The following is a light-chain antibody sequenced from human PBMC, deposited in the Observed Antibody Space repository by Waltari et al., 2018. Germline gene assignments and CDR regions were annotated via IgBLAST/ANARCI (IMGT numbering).Light chain of an antibody. V-gene: IGLV3-1*01. J-gene: IGLJ3*02. Sequence: SYELTQPPSVSVSPGQTASITCSGDQLGHKFASWYQQKPGQSPVVVIYEDKKRPSGLPVRFSCFNSGNAATLTISGTQAVDEADYYCQTWGGTTAVFGGGTKLTVL. CDR2: EDK. CDR1: QLGHKF. CDR3: QTWGGTTAV.